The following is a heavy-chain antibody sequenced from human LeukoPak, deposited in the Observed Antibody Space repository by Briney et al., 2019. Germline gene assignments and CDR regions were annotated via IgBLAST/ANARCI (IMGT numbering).Heavy chain of an antibody. CDR2: ISGDSTYI. CDR3: ARVSGRLERQSDLDY. V-gene: IGHV3-21*01. J-gene: IGHJ4*02. Sequence: PGGSLRLSCAASGFTFASYSMNWVRQAPGKGLEWVSSISGDSTYIYNAGSVKGRFTISRDKAQASLYLQMISLRADDTAVYYCARVSGRLERQSDLDYWGQGTLVIVSS. CDR1: GFTFASYS. D-gene: IGHD1-1*01.